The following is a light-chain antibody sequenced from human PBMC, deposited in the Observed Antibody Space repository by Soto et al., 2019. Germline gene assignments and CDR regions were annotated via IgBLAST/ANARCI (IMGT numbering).Light chain of an antibody. CDR3: PQYNVYSWT. CDR2: DAS. CDR1: QSITTF. Sequence: DNQMSQSLSALYASIRDRVTITCRASQSITTFLAWYQQKPGKAPQILIYDASKLEPGVPSRLSGGGSGTEFTLTISSLQPDDFATYYCPQYNVYSWTFGHRSKADNK. V-gene: IGKV1-5*01. J-gene: IGKJ1*01.